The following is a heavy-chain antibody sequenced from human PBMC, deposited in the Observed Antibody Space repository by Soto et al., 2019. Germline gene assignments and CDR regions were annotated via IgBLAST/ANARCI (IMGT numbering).Heavy chain of an antibody. Sequence: PSETLSLTCAVSGYSISSGYYWSWIRQPAGKGLEWIGRIYTSGSTNYNPSLKSRVTMSVDTSKNQFSLKLSSVTAADTAVYYCARDGLTYYYDSSGPNWFDPWGQGTLVTVSS. CDR2: IYTSGST. CDR3: ARDGLTYYYDSSGPNWFDP. V-gene: IGHV4-4*07. J-gene: IGHJ5*02. CDR1: GYSISSGYY. D-gene: IGHD3-22*01.